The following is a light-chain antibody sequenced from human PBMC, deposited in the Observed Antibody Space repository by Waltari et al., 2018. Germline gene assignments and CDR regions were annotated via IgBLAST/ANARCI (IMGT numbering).Light chain of an antibody. V-gene: IGLV2-8*01. CDR3: GSFGASKV. CDR2: EVN. Sequence: QSALTQPPPASGSPGQSVTISCTGTSSDVGAYNYVSWYQQHPGKAPKLIIYEVNKRPSGVPDRFSGSKSGNTASLTVSGLQADDEADYYCGSFGASKVFGGGTKLTVL. CDR1: SSDVGAYNY. J-gene: IGLJ2*01.